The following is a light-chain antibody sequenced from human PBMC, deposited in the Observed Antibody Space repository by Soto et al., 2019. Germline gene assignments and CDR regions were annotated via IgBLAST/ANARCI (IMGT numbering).Light chain of an antibody. CDR2: LNS. V-gene: IGLV1-44*01. CDR3: STWDDSLNLLYG. CDR1: SSSIERNT. J-gene: IGLJ1*01. Sequence: QSVLTQPPSASGPPGQRVTISCSGDSSSIERNTVSWYQQLPGMAPKLLIYLNSRRPSGVPDRFSGSKSGTSASLAISGLQSEDEAEYYWSTWDDSLNLLYGLGTGTKVTVL.